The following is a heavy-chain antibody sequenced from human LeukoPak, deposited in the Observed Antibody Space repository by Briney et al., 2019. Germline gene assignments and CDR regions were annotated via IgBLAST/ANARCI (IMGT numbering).Heavy chain of an antibody. J-gene: IGHJ5*02. Sequence: GGSLRLSCAASGFSFSNYGMHWVRQAPGKGLEWVALIWYDGSNKYYADSVKGRFTISRDNSKNTLYLQMNSLRAEDTAVYYCARGFDTGSSYWFDPWGQGTLVTVSS. V-gene: IGHV3-33*01. CDR2: IWYDGSNK. CDR1: GFSFSNYG. CDR3: ARGFDTGSSYWFDP. D-gene: IGHD1-26*01.